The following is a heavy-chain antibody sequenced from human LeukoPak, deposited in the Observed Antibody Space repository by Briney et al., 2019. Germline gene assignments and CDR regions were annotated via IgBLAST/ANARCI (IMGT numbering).Heavy chain of an antibody. CDR2: IKQGGSEK. CDR3: ARNQYLPFDIFDF. Sequence: GGSLRLSCAASGFTFSAYWMTWVRQAPGKGLEWVANIKQGGSEKYYVDSVKGRFTISRDNAKNSLCLQMTSLGAEDTAVYYCARNQYLPFDIFDFWGRGTMVTVSS. V-gene: IGHV3-7*01. J-gene: IGHJ3*01. D-gene: IGHD3-9*01. CDR1: GFTFSAYW.